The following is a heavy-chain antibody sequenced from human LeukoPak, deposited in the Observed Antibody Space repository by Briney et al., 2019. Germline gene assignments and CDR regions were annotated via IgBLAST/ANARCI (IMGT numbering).Heavy chain of an antibody. J-gene: IGHJ4*02. CDR3: AKRGPGYDKSTYPPHYFDY. Sequence: GGSLRLSCAASGFTFSTYAMSWVRQAPGKGLEWVSGISVSGGRTDYADSVKGRFTISRDNSKNTLYLQMNSLRAEDTAVYYCAKRGPGYDKSTYPPHYFDYWGQGTLVTVSS. CDR2: ISVSGGRT. D-gene: IGHD3-22*01. CDR1: GFTFSTYA. V-gene: IGHV3-23*01.